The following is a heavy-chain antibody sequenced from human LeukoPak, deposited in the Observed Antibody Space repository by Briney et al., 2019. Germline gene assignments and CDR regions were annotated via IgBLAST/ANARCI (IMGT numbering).Heavy chain of an antibody. CDR2: ISYDGSNK. J-gene: IGHJ4*02. CDR1: GFTFSRYD. CDR3: AKEPHIVVLPAAVPDY. Sequence: GVPLSLSCAASGFTFSRYDMHGPPQARGKGLEGVAYISYDGSNKYYADSVKGRFTISRDNSKNTLYLKMNSLRAEDTALYYCAKEPHIVVLPAAVPDYWGQGTLVTVSS. D-gene: IGHD2-2*01. V-gene: IGHV3-30*18.